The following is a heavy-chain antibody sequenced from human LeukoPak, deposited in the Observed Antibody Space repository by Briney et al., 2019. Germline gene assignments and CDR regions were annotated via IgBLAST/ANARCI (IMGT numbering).Heavy chain of an antibody. CDR3: ARAAGSSGYYRYYLDY. V-gene: IGHV3-30-3*01. CDR1: GFTFSSYA. D-gene: IGHD3-22*01. Sequence: PGGSLRLSCAASGFTFSSYAMHWVRQAPGKGLEWVAVISYDGSNKYYADSVKGRFTISRDNSKNTLYLQMNSLRAEDTAVYYCARAAGSSGYYRYYLDYWGQGTLVTVSS. CDR2: ISYDGSNK. J-gene: IGHJ4*02.